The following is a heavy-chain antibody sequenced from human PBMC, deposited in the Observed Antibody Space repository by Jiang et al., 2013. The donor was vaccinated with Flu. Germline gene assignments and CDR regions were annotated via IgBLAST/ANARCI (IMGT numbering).Heavy chain of an antibody. CDR2: ITLLNGNT. J-gene: IGHJ6*01. D-gene: IGHD4-17*01. CDR3: ATDTGSTVTPVIYYYYGMDV. CDR1: GYTLPYRY. Sequence: QLVESGAEVKKTGSSVKVSCKASGYTLPYRYLHWVRQAPGQALEWMGWITLLNGNTNYAQKFQDRVTITRDRSMTTAYMELRSLRSEDTAMYYCATDTGSTVTPVIYYYYGMDV. V-gene: IGHV1-45*02.